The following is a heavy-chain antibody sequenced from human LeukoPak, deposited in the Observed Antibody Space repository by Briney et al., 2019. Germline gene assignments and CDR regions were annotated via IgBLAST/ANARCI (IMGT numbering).Heavy chain of an antibody. Sequence: ASVKVSCKASGYTFTSYAISWVRQAPGQGLEWMGRIIPILGIANYAQKFQGRVTITADKSTSTAYMELSSLRSEDTAVYYCAGWEYYYGMDVWGQGTTVTVSS. J-gene: IGHJ6*02. D-gene: IGHD1-26*01. CDR2: IIPILGIA. V-gene: IGHV1-69*04. CDR1: GYTFTSYA. CDR3: AGWEYYYGMDV.